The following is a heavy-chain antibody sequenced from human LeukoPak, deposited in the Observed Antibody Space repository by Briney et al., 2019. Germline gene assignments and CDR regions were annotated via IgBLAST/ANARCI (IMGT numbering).Heavy chain of an antibody. V-gene: IGHV2-5*02. CDR2: IYWDDDK. CDR3: AHRKLPIPMAGTSFDY. D-gene: IGHD6-19*01. CDR1: GFSLSTTGVG. Sequence: SGPTLVNPTQTLTLTCTFSGFSLSTTGVGVGWIRQPPGKAPEWLALIYWDDDKRYSPSLKNRLTITKDTSKNQVVLTMTNLDPVDTATYYCAHRKLPIPMAGTSFDYWGQGTLVTVSS. J-gene: IGHJ4*02.